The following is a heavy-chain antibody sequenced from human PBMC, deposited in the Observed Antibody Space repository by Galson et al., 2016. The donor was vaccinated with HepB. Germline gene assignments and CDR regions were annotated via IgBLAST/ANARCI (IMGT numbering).Heavy chain of an antibody. CDR2: IYYSGIA. CDR3: ARARGYYNSGRSILPIPDYY. CDR1: GGSMRGYS. V-gene: IGHV4-59*01. D-gene: IGHD3-22*01. J-gene: IGHJ4*02. Sequence: SETLSLTCTVSGGSMRGYSWSWIRQPPGRGLEWIGYIYYSGIANYSPSLRSRVTMAVDTSKNQFSLKLSSVTAADTAVYFCARARGYYNSGRSILPIPDYYGGQGVLATVSS.